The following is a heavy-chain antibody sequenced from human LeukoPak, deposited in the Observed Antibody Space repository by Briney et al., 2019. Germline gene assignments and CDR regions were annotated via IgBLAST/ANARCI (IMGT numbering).Heavy chain of an antibody. CDR3: AKDNWNYFDY. V-gene: IGHV3-21*01. D-gene: IGHD1-20*01. Sequence: GGSLRLSCAVSGFTLSSYSMKWVRQAPGKGLEWVSSISSSSLYIYYGDSVKGRFTISRDNAKHSVYLQMNSLRAEDTAVYYCAKDNWNYFDYWGQGTLVTVSS. J-gene: IGHJ4*02. CDR1: GFTLSSYS. CDR2: ISSSSLYI.